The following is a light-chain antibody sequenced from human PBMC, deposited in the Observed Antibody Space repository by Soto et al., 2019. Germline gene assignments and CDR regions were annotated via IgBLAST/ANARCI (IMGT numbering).Light chain of an antibody. Sequence: EIVLTQSPATLSLSPGERATLSCRASQSVSSYLAWYQQKPGQAPRLLIYDASNRATGIPARFSGSGSGTDFTLTISSLEPEDFAVYCCQQRSNWPPLTFGGGTKVAIK. CDR1: QSVSSY. V-gene: IGKV3-11*01. CDR3: QQRSNWPPLT. CDR2: DAS. J-gene: IGKJ4*01.